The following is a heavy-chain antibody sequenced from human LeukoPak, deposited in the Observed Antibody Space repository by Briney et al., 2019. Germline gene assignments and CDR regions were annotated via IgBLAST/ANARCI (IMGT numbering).Heavy chain of an antibody. J-gene: IGHJ3*02. CDR1: GYSISSGYY. Sequence: SETLSLTCAVSGYSISSGYYWGWIRQPPGKGLEWIGSIYHSGSTYYNPSLKSRVTISVDTSKNQFPLKLSSVTAADTAVYYCARETGGYSYGPPAFDIWGQGTMVTVSS. D-gene: IGHD5-18*01. V-gene: IGHV4-38-2*02. CDR3: ARETGGYSYGPPAFDI. CDR2: IYHSGST.